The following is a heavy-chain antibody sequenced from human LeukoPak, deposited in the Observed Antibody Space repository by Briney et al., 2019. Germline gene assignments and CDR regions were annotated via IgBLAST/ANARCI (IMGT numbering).Heavy chain of an antibody. CDR2: INPNSGGT. J-gene: IGHJ4*02. Sequence: ASVKVSCKASGYTFTGYYMHWVRQAPGQGLEWMGWINPNSGGTNYAQKFQGRVTMTRDTSISTAYMELSRLRSDDTAVYHCARPYYYGSGSPFDYWGQGTLVTVSS. D-gene: IGHD3-10*01. CDR1: GYTFTGYY. CDR3: ARPYYYGSGSPFDY. V-gene: IGHV1-2*02.